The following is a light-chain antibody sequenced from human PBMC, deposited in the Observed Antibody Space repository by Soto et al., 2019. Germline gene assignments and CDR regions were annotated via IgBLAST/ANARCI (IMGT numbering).Light chain of an antibody. Sequence: QSALTQPPSASGSPGQSVTISCTGTSSDVGGCKFVSWYQQYPGKAPRLIIYEVYKRPSGVPNRFSGSKSGNAASLTVSGLQAEDEADYYCSSCAGSNNPYVFGTGTKVTVL. CDR1: SSDVGGCKF. CDR3: SSCAGSNNPYV. V-gene: IGLV2-8*01. CDR2: EVY. J-gene: IGLJ1*01.